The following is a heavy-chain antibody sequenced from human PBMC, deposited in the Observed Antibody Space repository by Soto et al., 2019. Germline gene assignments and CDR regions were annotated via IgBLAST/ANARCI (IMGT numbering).Heavy chain of an antibody. V-gene: IGHV3-72*01. CDR1: GFTFSDHY. Sequence: GGSLRLSCVASGFTFSDHYMDWVRQAPGKGLEWVGRTRNKVNSYTTEYAASVKGRFTISRDDSKNSLYLQMNSLKTEDTAVYYCARVRSSSWGLDAFDIWGQGTMVTVSS. CDR3: ARVRSSSWGLDAFDI. CDR2: TRNKVNSYTT. J-gene: IGHJ3*02. D-gene: IGHD6-13*01.